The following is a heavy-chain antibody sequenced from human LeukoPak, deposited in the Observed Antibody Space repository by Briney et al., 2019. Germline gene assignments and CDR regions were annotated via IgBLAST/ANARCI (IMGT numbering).Heavy chain of an antibody. D-gene: IGHD5-12*01. Sequence: GGSLRLSCAAPGFTFSSYAMSWVRQAPGKGLEWVSAISGSGGSTYYVDSVKGRFTISRDNSKNTLYLQMNSLRAEDTAVYYCAKDRDIVATIFDYWGQGTLVTVSS. CDR2: ISGSGGST. CDR1: GFTFSSYA. CDR3: AKDRDIVATIFDY. V-gene: IGHV3-23*01. J-gene: IGHJ4*02.